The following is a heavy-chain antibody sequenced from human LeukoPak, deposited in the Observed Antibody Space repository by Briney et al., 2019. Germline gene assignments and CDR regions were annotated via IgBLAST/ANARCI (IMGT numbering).Heavy chain of an antibody. CDR2: IYHSGST. Sequence: SETLSLTCTVSGGSFSSYYWSWIRQPPGKGLEWIGFIYHSGSTSYNPSLKSRVTISVDTSRNQFSLKLSSVTAADTAVYYCARNTINWFDPWGQGVLVTVSS. J-gene: IGHJ5*02. CDR3: ARNTINWFDP. CDR1: GGSFSSYY. V-gene: IGHV4-59*01. D-gene: IGHD5-24*01.